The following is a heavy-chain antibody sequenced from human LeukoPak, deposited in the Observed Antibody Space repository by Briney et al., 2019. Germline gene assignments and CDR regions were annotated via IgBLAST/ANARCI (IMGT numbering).Heavy chain of an antibody. V-gene: IGHV3-73*01. CDR2: IRSKANSYAT. CDR3: TRDYGVLFDY. J-gene: IGHJ4*02. CDR1: GFTFSGSA. D-gene: IGHD4-17*01. Sequence: GGSLRLSCAASGFTFSGSAIRWVRQASGKGPEWVGRIRSKANSYATSSAASVKGRFTISRDDSKNTAYLQMNSLKTEDTAVYYCTRDYGVLFDYWGQGTLVTVSS.